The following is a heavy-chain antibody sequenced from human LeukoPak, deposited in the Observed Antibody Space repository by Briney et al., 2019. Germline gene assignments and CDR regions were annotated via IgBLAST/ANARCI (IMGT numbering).Heavy chain of an antibody. J-gene: IGHJ4*02. CDR2: ISYSGST. Sequence: SETLSLTCTVSGGSVNSGTYYWSWIRQPPGKGLEWIGYISYSGSTNYNPSLKSRVTISVDTSKNQFSLKLSSVTAADTAVYYCARGGRWLQFNYWGQGTLVTVSS. D-gene: IGHD5-24*01. CDR3: ARGGRWLQFNY. CDR1: GGSVNSGTYY. V-gene: IGHV4-61*01.